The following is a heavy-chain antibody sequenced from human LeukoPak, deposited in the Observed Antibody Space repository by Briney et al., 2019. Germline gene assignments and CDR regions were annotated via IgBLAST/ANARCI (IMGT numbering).Heavy chain of an antibody. CDR1: GDSINNFY. D-gene: IGHD3-10*01. J-gene: IGHJ4*02. CDR3: ARLSGRDYYFDY. V-gene: IGHV4-4*07. CDR2: TSVSGST. Sequence: PSETLSLTCSVSGDSINNFYWSWIRQSAGEGLEWIGRTSVSGSTKYKPSLKSRLTMSVDTSKNQFSLKLTSVTAADTAVYYCARLSGRDYYFDYWGQGTLVTVSS.